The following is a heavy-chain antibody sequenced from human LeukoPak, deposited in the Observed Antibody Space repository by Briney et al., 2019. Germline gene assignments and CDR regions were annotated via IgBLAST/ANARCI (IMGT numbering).Heavy chain of an antibody. J-gene: IGHJ6*03. CDR3: ARPMVRGVMAAYMDV. Sequence: PSETLSLTCTVSGYSISSGYYWGWIRQPPGKGLEWIGEINHSGSTNYNPSLKSRVTISVDTSKNQFSLKLSSVTAADTAVYYCARPMVRGVMAAYMDVWGKGTTVTVSS. V-gene: IGHV4-38-2*02. CDR2: INHSGST. CDR1: GYSISSGYY. D-gene: IGHD3-10*01.